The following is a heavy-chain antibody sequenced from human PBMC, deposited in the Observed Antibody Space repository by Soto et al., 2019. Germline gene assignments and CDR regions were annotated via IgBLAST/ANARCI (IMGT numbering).Heavy chain of an antibody. CDR2: MHHSGSS. CDR1: GGSVNSPNW. D-gene: IGHD6-19*01. CDR3: GISNSSGSSLDS. J-gene: IGHJ4*02. V-gene: IGHV4-4*02. Sequence: QVQLQQSGPGLVEPSGTLSLTCAVYGGSVNSPNWWTWVRQPPETGLEWIGEMHHSGSSNYNPSLMTRLTLSVDKSNNELSINLNSVPAADTAIYYCGISNSSGSSLDSWGQGILVNVS.